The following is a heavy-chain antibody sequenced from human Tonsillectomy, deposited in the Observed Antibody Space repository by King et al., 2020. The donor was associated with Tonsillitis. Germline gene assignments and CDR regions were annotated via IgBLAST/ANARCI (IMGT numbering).Heavy chain of an antibody. D-gene: IGHD4-11*01. Sequence: VQLVESGAEVKTPGASVKVSCKTSGYTFIRHYIHWVRQAPGQGLEWMGVINSNGGATTYAQKFQGRVTMTSDTSTSTVYMELSSLTSDDTAVYFCARDPSQSDSYWWFDPWGQGTLVTVSS. J-gene: IGHJ5*02. CDR1: GYTFIRHY. CDR2: INSNGGAT. V-gene: IGHV1-46*01. CDR3: ARDPSQSDSYWWFDP.